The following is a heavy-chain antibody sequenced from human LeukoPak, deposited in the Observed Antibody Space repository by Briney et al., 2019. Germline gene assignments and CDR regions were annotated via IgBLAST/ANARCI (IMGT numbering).Heavy chain of an antibody. J-gene: IGHJ3*01. CDR3: ARPSITYYYDSSGYDGFDV. CDR2: IYPNDSDT. D-gene: IGHD3-22*01. Sequence: GESLKISCMGSGYTFTSNWIAWVRQMPGKGLEWMGIIYPNDSDTRYRPSFHGQVSISADKSINTAYLQWSSLNASDTAMYFCARPSITYYYDSSGYDGFDVWGQGTMVTVSS. CDR1: GYTFTSNW. V-gene: IGHV5-51*01.